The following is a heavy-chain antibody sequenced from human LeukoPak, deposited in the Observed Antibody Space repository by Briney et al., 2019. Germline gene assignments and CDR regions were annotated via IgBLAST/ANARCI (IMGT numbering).Heavy chain of an antibody. D-gene: IGHD3-10*01. CDR2: IYYSGNT. V-gene: IGHV4-31*03. Sequence: SETLSLTCTVSGGTISSGPYHWGWMRQHPGQGLEWIGYIYYSGNTYYNPSLKSRLIISINTSKTQFSLRQSSVTAADTAVYYCARRGYYGSGSYTPFDSWGQGTLVTVSS. J-gene: IGHJ5*01. CDR3: ARRGYYGSGSYTPFDS. CDR1: GGTISSGPYH.